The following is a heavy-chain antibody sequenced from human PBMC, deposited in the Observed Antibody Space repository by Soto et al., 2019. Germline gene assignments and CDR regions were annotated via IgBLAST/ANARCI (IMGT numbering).Heavy chain of an antibody. Sequence: GGSLRLSCAASGFNLSKYDVHWVRQAPGKGLEWVAVISYDGNKKYYADSVKGRSSISRDNSKNSLYVQLNSLRPDDTAVYHCAREGAVPAAIGQYYYGMDVWGQGTTVTASS. CDR3: AREGAVPAAIGQYYYGMDV. J-gene: IGHJ6*02. D-gene: IGHD2-2*02. V-gene: IGHV3-30-3*01. CDR1: GFNLSKYD. CDR2: ISYDGNKK.